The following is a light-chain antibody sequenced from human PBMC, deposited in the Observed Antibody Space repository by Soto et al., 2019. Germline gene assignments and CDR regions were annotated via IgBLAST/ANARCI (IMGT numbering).Light chain of an antibody. CDR3: QQYDNSLYT. J-gene: IGKJ2*01. V-gene: IGKV3-20*01. CDR2: AAS. CDR1: QSVSSSY. Sequence: EIVLTQSPGTLSLSPGERATLSCRASQSVSSSYLAWYQQKPGQPPRLLIYAASSRATGIPDRFSGSGSGTDFTLTISRLEPEDFAVYYCQQYDNSLYTFARGPSWRSN.